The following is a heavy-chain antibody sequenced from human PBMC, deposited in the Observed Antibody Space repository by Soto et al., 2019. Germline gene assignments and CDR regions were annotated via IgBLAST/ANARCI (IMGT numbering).Heavy chain of an antibody. D-gene: IGHD3-3*01. CDR3: ASPRQGNYDFWSGYYALDY. Sequence: SETLSLTCTVSGASISSSRSYWGWVRQPPGKGLEWIVSFYYTGGTYSTYYNPSLKSRVTISVDTSKSQFSLNLRSVTAADTAVYYCASPRQGNYDFWSGYYALDYWGQGTLVTVSS. CDR2: FYYTGGT. V-gene: IGHV4-39*01. J-gene: IGHJ4*02. CDR1: GASISSSRSY.